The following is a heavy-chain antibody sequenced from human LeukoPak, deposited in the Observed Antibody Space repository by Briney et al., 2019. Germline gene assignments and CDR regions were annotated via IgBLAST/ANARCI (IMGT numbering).Heavy chain of an antibody. V-gene: IGHV4-31*03. J-gene: IGHJ4*02. D-gene: IGHD2-8*02. CDR3: ARGEYCSGGVCYTAPPEIDY. CDR2: IQYSGST. CDR1: GGSISSGGYY. Sequence: SETLSLTCTVCGGSISSGGYYWSWIRQRPGKGLEWIGYIQYSGSTYYNPSVKSRLTISVDTSKNQFSLKLSSVTAADMAVYYYARGEYCSGGVCYTAPPEIDYWGQGTLVTVSS.